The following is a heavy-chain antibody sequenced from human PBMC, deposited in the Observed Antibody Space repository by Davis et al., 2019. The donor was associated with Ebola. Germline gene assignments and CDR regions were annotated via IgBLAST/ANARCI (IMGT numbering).Heavy chain of an antibody. V-gene: IGHV4-61*02. CDR3: ARQGDYYDSSGYYTTFDY. CDR1: GGSISSGSYY. J-gene: IGHJ4*02. CDR2: IYTSGST. D-gene: IGHD3-22*01. Sequence: PSETLSLTCTVSGGSISSGSYYWSWIRQPAGKGLEWIGRIYTSGSTNYNPSLKSRVTMSVDTSKNQFSLKLSSVTAADTAVYYCARQGDYYDSSGYYTTFDYWGQGTLVTVSS.